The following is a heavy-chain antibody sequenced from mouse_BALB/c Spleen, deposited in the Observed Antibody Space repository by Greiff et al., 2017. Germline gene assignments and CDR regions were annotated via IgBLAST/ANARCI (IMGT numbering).Heavy chain of an antibody. CDR1: GYTFTSYY. Sequence: QVQLKQSGAELVKPGASVKLSCKASGYTFTSYYMYWVKQRPGQGLEWIGEINPSNGGTNFNEKFKSKATLTVDKSSSTAYMQLSSLTSEDSAVYYCTRRGIYYDYEAWFAYWGQGTLVTVSA. D-gene: IGHD2-4*01. J-gene: IGHJ3*01. V-gene: IGHV1S81*02. CDR2: INPSNGGT. CDR3: TRRGIYYDYEAWFAY.